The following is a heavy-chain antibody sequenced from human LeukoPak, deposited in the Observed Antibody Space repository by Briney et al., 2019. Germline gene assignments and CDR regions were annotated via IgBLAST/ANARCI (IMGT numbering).Heavy chain of an antibody. CDR3: ARNDYASSSGYDF. CDR2: ISSGSDHI. D-gene: IGHD6-6*01. Sequence: GGSLRLSRAASGFTFSTYSMNWVRQAPGKGLEWVSSISSGSDHIYYADSVKGRFTISRDNAKNSLYLQMDSLRAEDTAVFFCARNDYASSSGYDFWGQGTLVTVSS. J-gene: IGHJ4*02. V-gene: IGHV3-21*01. CDR1: GFTFSTYS.